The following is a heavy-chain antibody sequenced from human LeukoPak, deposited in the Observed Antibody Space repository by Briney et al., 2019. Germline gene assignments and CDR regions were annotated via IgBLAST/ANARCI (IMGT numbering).Heavy chain of an antibody. J-gene: IGHJ4*02. V-gene: IGHV1-2*02. CDR1: RYTFTDYY. CDR3: ARGGLPDQKYSYGYDFDY. Sequence: SVKLSCKASRYTFTDYYMHWVRQAPGQGLEWMGWINPNSGGTNYAQKFQGRVTMTRDTSISTAYMELSRLRSDDTAVYYCARGGLPDQKYSYGYDFDYWGQGTLVTVSS. D-gene: IGHD5-18*01. CDR2: INPNSGGT.